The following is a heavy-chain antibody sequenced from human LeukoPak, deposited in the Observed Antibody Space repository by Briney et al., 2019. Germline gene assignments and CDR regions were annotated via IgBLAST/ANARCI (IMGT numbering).Heavy chain of an antibody. D-gene: IGHD4-23*01. CDR2: IYYSGST. CDR3: ARDFTGGNGHDS. J-gene: IGHJ4*02. CDR1: GGSISSGHY. Sequence: PSETLSLTCNVSGGSISSGHYWSWIRQHPGKGLEWIGFIYYSGSTYYNPSLKSRVVISVDTSKNQFSLKVNPVTAADTAVYYCARDFTGGNGHDSWGQGTLVTVSS. V-gene: IGHV4-31*03.